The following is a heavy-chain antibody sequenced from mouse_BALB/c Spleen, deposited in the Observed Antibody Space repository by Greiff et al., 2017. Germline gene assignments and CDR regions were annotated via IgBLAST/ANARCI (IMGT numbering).Heavy chain of an antibody. Sequence: VQLQQSGPELVKPGASVKISCKASGYSFTGYFMNWVMQSHGKSLEWIGRINPYNGDTFYNQKFKGKATLTVDKSSSTAHMELRSLASEDSAVYYCAREGYGSFFDYWGQGTTLTVSS. V-gene: IGHV1-20*02. J-gene: IGHJ2*01. D-gene: IGHD1-1*01. CDR1: GYSFTGYF. CDR3: AREGYGSFFDY. CDR2: INPYNGDT.